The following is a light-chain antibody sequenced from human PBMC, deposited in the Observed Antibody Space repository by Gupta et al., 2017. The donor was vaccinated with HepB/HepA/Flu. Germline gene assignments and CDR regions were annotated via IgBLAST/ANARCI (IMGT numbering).Light chain of an antibody. V-gene: IGKV1-39*01. J-gene: IGKJ4*01. CDR2: AKS. Sequence: DIQMTQSPSSLSASVGDRVTITCRASQSISSYLNWYQQKPGKAPMLLIYAKSTLQSGVPSRFSGSGSGTDFTLTITSLQPEDFATYYCRQSYRTPLSFGGGTKVEIK. CDR3: RQSYRTPLS. CDR1: QSISSY.